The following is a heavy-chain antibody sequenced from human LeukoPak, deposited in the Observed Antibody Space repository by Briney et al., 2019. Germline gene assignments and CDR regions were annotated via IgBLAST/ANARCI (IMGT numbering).Heavy chain of an antibody. Sequence: GGSLRLSCAASGFTFSSYAMHWVRQAPGKGLEWVAVISYDGSNKYYADSVKGRFTISRDNSKNTLYLQMNSLRAEDTAVYYCARGREYCSSTSCFHKYNWFDPWGQGTLVTVSS. CDR3: ARGREYCSSTSCFHKYNWFDP. J-gene: IGHJ5*02. CDR2: ISYDGSNK. D-gene: IGHD2-2*01. CDR1: GFTFSSYA. V-gene: IGHV3-30-3*01.